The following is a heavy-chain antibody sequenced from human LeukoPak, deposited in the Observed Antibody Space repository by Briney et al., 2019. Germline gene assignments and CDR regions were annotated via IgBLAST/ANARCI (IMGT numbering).Heavy chain of an antibody. Sequence: PSETLSLTCAVSGYSISSGYYWGWIRPPPGKGLEWIGSIYHSGSTYYNPSLKSRVTISVDTSKNQFSLKLSSVTAADTAVYYCARGWGSGPPGYWGQGTLVTVSS. CDR3: ARGWGSGPPGY. CDR2: IYHSGST. J-gene: IGHJ4*02. V-gene: IGHV4-38-2*01. D-gene: IGHD7-27*01. CDR1: GYSISSGYY.